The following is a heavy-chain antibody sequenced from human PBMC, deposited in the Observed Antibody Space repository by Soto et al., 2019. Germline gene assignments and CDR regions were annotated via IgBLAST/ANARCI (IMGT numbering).Heavy chain of an antibody. Sequence: SETLSLTCTVSGGSISSCDYYWSCIRQPPGKGLEWIGYIYYSGSTYYNPSLKSRVTISVDTSKNQFSLKLSSVTAADTAVYYCALDGGNSVYFDYWGQGTLVTVSS. CDR1: GGSISSCDYY. D-gene: IGHD2-21*02. CDR3: ALDGGNSVYFDY. CDR2: IYYSGST. V-gene: IGHV4-30-4*01. J-gene: IGHJ4*02.